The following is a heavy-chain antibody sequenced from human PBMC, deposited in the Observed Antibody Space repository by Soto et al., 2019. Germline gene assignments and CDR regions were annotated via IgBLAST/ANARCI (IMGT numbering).Heavy chain of an antibody. J-gene: IGHJ6*02. CDR1: GFTFSSYA. V-gene: IGHV3-30-3*01. Sequence: PGGSLRLSCAASGFTFSSYAMHWVRQAPGKGLEWVAVISYDGSNKYYADSVKGRFTISRDNSKNTLYLQMNSLRAEDTAVYYCASSTLRYYYGMDVWGQGTTVTVSS. CDR3: ASSTLRYYYGMDV. CDR2: ISYDGSNK. D-gene: IGHD3-10*01.